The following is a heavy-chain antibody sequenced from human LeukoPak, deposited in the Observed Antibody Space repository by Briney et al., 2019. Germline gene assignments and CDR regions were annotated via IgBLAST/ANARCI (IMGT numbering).Heavy chain of an antibody. J-gene: IGHJ4*02. CDR3: ARDLYDSSGYCDY. CDR1: GYTFTGYY. Sequence: GASVKVSCKASGYTFTGYYMHWVRQAPGQGLEWMGWINPNSGGTNYAQKFQGRVAMTRDTSISTAYMELSRLRSDDTAVYYCARDLYDSSGYCDYWGQGTLVTVSS. V-gene: IGHV1-2*02. D-gene: IGHD3-22*01. CDR2: INPNSGGT.